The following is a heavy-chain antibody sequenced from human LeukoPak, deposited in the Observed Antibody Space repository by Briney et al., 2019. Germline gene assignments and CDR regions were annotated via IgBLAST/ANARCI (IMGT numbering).Heavy chain of an antibody. D-gene: IGHD3-10*01. V-gene: IGHV4-38-2*02. J-gene: IGHJ4*02. Sequence: SETLSLTCTVSGYSISSGYYWGWIRQPPGEGLGWIGSIYQRGSTYYNPSLKRRVTISVDTSKNQFSLKLSSVTAADPAVYYCASHSGYYLDYRGQGTLLTVSP. CDR1: GYSISSGYY. CDR2: IYQRGST. CDR3: ASHSGYYLDY.